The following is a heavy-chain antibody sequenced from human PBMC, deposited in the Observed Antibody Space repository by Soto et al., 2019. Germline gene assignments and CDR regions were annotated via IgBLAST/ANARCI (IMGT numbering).Heavy chain of an antibody. Sequence: GASVKVSCKVSGYTLTELSMHWVRQAPGKGLEWMGGFDPEDGETIYAQKFQGRVTMTRDTSAGTAYMELSSLRSEDTAEYYCARDHGCSSTSCYTPYYYYGMDVWGQGTTVTVSS. CDR1: GYTLTELS. V-gene: IGHV1-24*01. CDR2: FDPEDGET. D-gene: IGHD2-2*02. J-gene: IGHJ6*02. CDR3: ARDHGCSSTSCYTPYYYYGMDV.